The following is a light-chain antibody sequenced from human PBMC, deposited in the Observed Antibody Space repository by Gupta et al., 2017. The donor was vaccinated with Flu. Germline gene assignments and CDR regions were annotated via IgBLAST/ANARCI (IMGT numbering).Light chain of an antibody. CDR3: QQYGTSPQIT. V-gene: IGKV3-20*01. J-gene: IGKJ5*01. Sequence: EIVLTQSPGTLSLSPGERATLSCRASQNVRSNYLAWYQQKPGQAPRLPIYGASSRVTGIPDKFSGGGSGTDFTLTIGRLEPEDSAVYYCQQYGTSPQITFGPGTRLEIK. CDR1: QNVRSNY. CDR2: GAS.